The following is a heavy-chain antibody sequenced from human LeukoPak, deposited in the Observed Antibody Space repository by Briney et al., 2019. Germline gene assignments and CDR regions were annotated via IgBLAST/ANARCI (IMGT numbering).Heavy chain of an antibody. CDR2: IYYSGST. V-gene: IGHV4-30-4*01. J-gene: IGHJ5*02. CDR3: ATQSTIGYSGYDGWIQLWPPTPNWFDP. D-gene: IGHD5-12*01. CDR1: GGSISSGDYY. Sequence: SETLSLTCSVSGGSISSGDYYWSWIRQPPGKGLEWIGYIYYSGSTYYNPSLKSRVTISVDTSKNQFSLKLSSVTAADTAVYYCATQSTIGYSGYDGWIQLWPPTPNWFDPWGQGTLVTVSS.